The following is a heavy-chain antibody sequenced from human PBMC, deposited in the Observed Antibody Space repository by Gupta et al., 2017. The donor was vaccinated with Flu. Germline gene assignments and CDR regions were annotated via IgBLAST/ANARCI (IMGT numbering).Heavy chain of an antibody. J-gene: IGHJ4*02. D-gene: IGHD3-9*01. V-gene: IGHV3-23*01. Sequence: EVHLLESGGDLIQPGKSLRLCCAVSGVTLSEFAFSWVRKAPGKGLEWVAAIKGGAGRSTFHAESVKGRFSISRNNSKNMIFLQMDSLRAEDTAVYYCAKGRYFDWTRLFGDSWGQGTLVAVSS. CDR3: AKGRYFDWTRLFGDS. CDR2: IKGGAGRST. CDR1: GVTLSEFA.